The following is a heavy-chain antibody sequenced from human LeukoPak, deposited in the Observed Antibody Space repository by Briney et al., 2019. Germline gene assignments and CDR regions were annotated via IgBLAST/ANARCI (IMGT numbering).Heavy chain of an antibody. CDR1: GDNVSELP. CDR3: ASLGYFDWSLNY. J-gene: IGHJ4*02. Sequence: ASVKVSCKVSGDNVSELPMYWVRQTPGKGLEWMGGFDPERSERIYAQKFQGRITMTEDTSTDTVYMQLSSLTSDDTAVYFRASLGYFDWSLNYWGQGTLVAVSS. V-gene: IGHV1-24*01. D-gene: IGHD3-9*01. CDR2: FDPERSER.